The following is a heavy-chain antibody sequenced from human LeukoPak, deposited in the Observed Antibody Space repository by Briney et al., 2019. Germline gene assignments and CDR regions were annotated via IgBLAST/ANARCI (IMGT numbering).Heavy chain of an antibody. CDR3: ARGLHHWYFDL. D-gene: IGHD4-11*01. CDR1: GGSISSYY. Sequence: SSETLSLTCTVSGGSISSYYWTWIRQPPGKGLEWIGYIYYTGSTDYNPSLKSRVTMSLDTSKNQFSLKLSSVTAAGTAVYYCARGLHHWYFDLWGRGTLVTVSS. CDR2: IYYTGST. V-gene: IGHV4-59*01. J-gene: IGHJ2*01.